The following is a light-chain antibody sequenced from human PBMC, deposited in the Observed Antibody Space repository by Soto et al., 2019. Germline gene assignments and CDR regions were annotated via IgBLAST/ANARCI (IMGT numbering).Light chain of an antibody. V-gene: IGLV2-14*01. Sequence: QSALTQPASVSGSPGQSITISCTGTSSDIGDYNYVSWYQQYSGKVPKLVIYDVSHRPSGVSNHFSGSKSGNTASLTISGLQAEDEADYYCSSSTTTTSLVVFGGGTKLTVL. CDR3: SSSTTTTSLVV. CDR2: DVS. CDR1: SSDIGDYNY. J-gene: IGLJ3*02.